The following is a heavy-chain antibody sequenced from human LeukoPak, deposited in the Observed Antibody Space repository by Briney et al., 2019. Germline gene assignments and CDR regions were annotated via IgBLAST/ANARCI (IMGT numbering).Heavy chain of an antibody. Sequence: PSEILSSTCSVSADSISDYYWNLIRQPPGKGLEWMGYISNIGTTTYNPSLKSRVTISSDTSNNHFSLKPSSVSAAHTAVYYCARFRSRRLGYVFDVWGQGSMVTVSS. V-gene: IGHV4-59*01. J-gene: IGHJ3*01. CDR2: ISNIGTT. CDR3: ARFRSRRLGYVFDV. D-gene: IGHD3-9*01. CDR1: ADSISDYY.